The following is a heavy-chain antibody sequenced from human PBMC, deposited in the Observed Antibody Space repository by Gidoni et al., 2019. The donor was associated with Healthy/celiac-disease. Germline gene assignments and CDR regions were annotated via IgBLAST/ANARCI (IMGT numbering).Heavy chain of an antibody. V-gene: IGHV3-7*01. Sequence: EVQLVESGGGLVQPGGSLRLSCAASGFTFSSYWMSWVRQAPGKGLGWVANIKQDGSEKYYVDSVKGRFTISRDNAKNSLYLQMNSLRAEDTAVYYCARDGGVLRYFDWFGGDGMDVWGQGTTVTVSS. CDR1: GFTFSSYW. D-gene: IGHD3-9*01. CDR3: ARDGGVLRYFDWFGGDGMDV. CDR2: IKQDGSEK. J-gene: IGHJ6*02.